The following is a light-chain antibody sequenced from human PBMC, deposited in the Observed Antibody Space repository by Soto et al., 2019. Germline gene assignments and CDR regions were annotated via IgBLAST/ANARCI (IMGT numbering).Light chain of an antibody. CDR1: SSDVGGFDY. CDR3: SAFTSRSSLV. CDR2: EVS. J-gene: IGLJ2*01. V-gene: IGLV2-14*01. Sequence: QSALTQPASVSGSPGQSITISCTGTSSDVGGFDYVSWYQQHPGKAPRLIIYEVSNRPSGVSNRFSAPKSGTTASLTISSLLPEDEAVYYCSAFTSRSSLVFGGGTKLTVL.